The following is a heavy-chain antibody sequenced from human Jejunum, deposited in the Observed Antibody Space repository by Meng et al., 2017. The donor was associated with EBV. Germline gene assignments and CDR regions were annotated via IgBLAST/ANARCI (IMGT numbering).Heavy chain of an antibody. CDR2: IYNSGST. D-gene: IGHD1-1*01. Sequence: QVQLQGSGPGLVKPSETLSLTCTVSGGSVSSGTYYWNWIRQPPGKGLEWIGYIYNSGSTNYNPSLKSRVTISLDTSKNQFSLKLSSVTAADTAMYYCARNWNFWGQGTLVTVSS. CDR1: GGSVSSGTYY. J-gene: IGHJ4*02. V-gene: IGHV4-61*01. CDR3: ARNWNF.